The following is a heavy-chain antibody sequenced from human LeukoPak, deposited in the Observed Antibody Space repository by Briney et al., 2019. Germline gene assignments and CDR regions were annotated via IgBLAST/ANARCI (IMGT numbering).Heavy chain of an antibody. J-gene: IGHJ4*02. Sequence: GVLRLSCAASGFTFSSYWMSWVRQAPGKGLEWVANIKQDGSEKYYVDSVKGRFTISRDNAKNSLYLQMNSLRAEDTAVYYCAKCESSSSHYRLLDYWGQGTLVTVSS. V-gene: IGHV3-7*01. D-gene: IGHD6-13*01. CDR3: AKCESSSSHYRLLDY. CDR1: GFTFSSYW. CDR2: IKQDGSEK.